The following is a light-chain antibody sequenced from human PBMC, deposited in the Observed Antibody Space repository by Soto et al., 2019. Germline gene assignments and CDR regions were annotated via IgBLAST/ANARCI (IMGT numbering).Light chain of an antibody. V-gene: IGKV1-33*01. Sequence: DIQMTQSPSSLSASVGDRVTITCQASQAINNYLHWYQQKPGKAPKLLIYDASNLEKGAPSRFSGSGSGTDFTFDISSLQPEDVATYYCQQYESLPLTFGQGTRLEIK. J-gene: IGKJ5*01. CDR2: DAS. CDR1: QAINNY. CDR3: QQYESLPLT.